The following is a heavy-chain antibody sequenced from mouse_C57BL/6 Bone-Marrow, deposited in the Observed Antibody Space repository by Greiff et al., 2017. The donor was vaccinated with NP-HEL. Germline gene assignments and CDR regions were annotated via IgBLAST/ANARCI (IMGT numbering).Heavy chain of an antibody. D-gene: IGHD2-5*01. CDR1: GYTFTSYG. Sequence: QVHVKQSGAELARPGASVKLSCKASGYTFTSYGISWVKQRTGQGLEWIGEIYPRSGNTYYNEKFKGKATLTADKSSSTAYMELRSLTSEDSAVYFCARDSNSWFAYWGQGTLVTVSA. CDR2: IYPRSGNT. CDR3: ARDSNSWFAY. V-gene: IGHV1-81*01. J-gene: IGHJ3*01.